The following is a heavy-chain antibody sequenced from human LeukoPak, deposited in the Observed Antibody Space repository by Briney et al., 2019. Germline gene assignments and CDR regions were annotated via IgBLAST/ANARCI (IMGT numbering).Heavy chain of an antibody. CDR3: AKLDGSSWYPDYYYGMDV. J-gene: IGHJ6*02. Sequence: SETLSLTCTVSGDSISNYYWSWIRQPPGKGLEWIGYIYYSGSTDYNPSLKSRVTISVDTSKNQFSLKLSSVTAADTAVYYCAKLDGSSWYPDYYYGMDVWGQGTTVTVSS. V-gene: IGHV4-59*01. CDR2: IYYSGST. CDR1: GDSISNYY. D-gene: IGHD6-13*01.